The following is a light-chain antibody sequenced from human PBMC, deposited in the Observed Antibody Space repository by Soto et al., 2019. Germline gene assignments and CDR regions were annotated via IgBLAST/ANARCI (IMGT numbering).Light chain of an antibody. CDR3: QQYGSSPIT. J-gene: IGKJ5*01. CDR2: GAS. Sequence: EIVMTQSPATLSVSPGERATLSCRASQSVSSKLAWYQQKPGQAPRLLIFGASSRATGIPDRFRGSGSGTDFTLTISRLEPEDFAVYYCQQYGSSPITFGQGTRLEIK. V-gene: IGKV3-20*01. CDR1: QSVSSK.